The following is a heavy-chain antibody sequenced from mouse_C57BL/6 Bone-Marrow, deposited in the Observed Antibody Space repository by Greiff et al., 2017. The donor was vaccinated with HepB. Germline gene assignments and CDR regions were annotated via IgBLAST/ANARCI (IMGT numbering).Heavy chain of an antibody. Sequence: EVKLVESGPGLVKPSQSLSLTCSVTGYSITSGYYWNWIRQFPGNKLEWMGYISYDGSNNYNPSLKNRISITRDTSKNQFFLKLNSVTTEDTATYYCARVHYYGSSYWYFDVWGTGTTVTVSS. CDR2: ISYDGSN. CDR3: ARVHYYGSSYWYFDV. D-gene: IGHD1-1*01. V-gene: IGHV3-6*01. J-gene: IGHJ1*03. CDR1: GYSITSGYY.